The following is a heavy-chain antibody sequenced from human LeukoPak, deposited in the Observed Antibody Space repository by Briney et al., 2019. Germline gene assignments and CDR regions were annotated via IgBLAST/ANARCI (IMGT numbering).Heavy chain of an antibody. D-gene: IGHD1-26*01. V-gene: IGHV4-59*12. CDR2: IYYSGST. CDR1: GGSISSYY. Sequence: SETLSLTCTVSGGSISSYYWSWIRQPPGKGLEWIGYIYYSGSTNYNPSLKSRVTISVDKSKNQFSLKLSSVTAADTAVYYCARKMSGSYRSGAFDIWGQGTMVTVSS. J-gene: IGHJ3*02. CDR3: ARKMSGSYRSGAFDI.